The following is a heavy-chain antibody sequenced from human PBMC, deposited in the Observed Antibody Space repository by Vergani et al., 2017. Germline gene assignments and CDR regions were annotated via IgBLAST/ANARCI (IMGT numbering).Heavy chain of an antibody. D-gene: IGHD6-6*01. CDR1: GFTFSSYG. J-gene: IGHJ4*02. V-gene: IGHV3-33*01. CDR3: AREPGVEQLVPNYFDY. Sequence: QVQLVESGGGVVQPGRSLRLSCAVSGFTFSSYGMHWVRQAPGKGLEWVAVIWYDGSNKYYADSVKGRFTISRDNSKNTLYLQMNSLRAEDTAVYYCAREPGVEQLVPNYFDYWDQGTLVTVSS. CDR2: IWYDGSNK.